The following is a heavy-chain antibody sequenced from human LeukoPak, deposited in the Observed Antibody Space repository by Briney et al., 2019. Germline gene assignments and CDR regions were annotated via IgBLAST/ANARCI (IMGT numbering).Heavy chain of an antibody. CDR1: GYTFTSYG. CDR3: ARVDYSSSWYRGYYFDY. Sequence: ASVKVSCKASGYTFTSYGISWVRQAPGQGLEWMGRISAYNGNTNYAQKLQGRVTMTTDTSTSTAYMELRSLRSDDTAVYYCARVDYSSSWYRGYYFDYWGQGTLVTVSS. CDR2: ISAYNGNT. D-gene: IGHD6-13*01. J-gene: IGHJ4*02. V-gene: IGHV1-18*01.